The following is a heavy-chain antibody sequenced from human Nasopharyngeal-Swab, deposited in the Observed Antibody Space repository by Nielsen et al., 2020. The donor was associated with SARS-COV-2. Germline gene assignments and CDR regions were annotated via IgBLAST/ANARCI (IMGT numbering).Heavy chain of an antibody. V-gene: IGHV4-39*01. J-gene: IGHJ6*02. D-gene: IGHD2-8*02. Sequence: SETLSLTCTVSGGSISSSGYYWGWIRQPPGKGLEWIGSIYYSGSTYYNPSLKSRVTISVDTSKNQFSLKLSSVTAADTAVYYCARHYSWFMNYYYCGMDVWGQGTTVTVSS. CDR1: GGSISSSGYY. CDR3: ARHYSWFMNYYYCGMDV. CDR2: IYYSGST.